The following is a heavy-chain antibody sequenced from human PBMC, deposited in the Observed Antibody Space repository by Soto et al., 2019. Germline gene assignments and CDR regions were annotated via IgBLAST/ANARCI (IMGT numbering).Heavy chain of an antibody. V-gene: IGHV1-69*13. J-gene: IGHJ6*02. CDR2: IIPIFGTA. CDR1: GGTFSSYA. Sequence: ASVKVSCKASGGTFSSYAISWVRQAPGQGLEWMGGIIPIFGTANYAQKFQGRVTITADESTSTAYMELSSLRSEDTAVYYCARGQIDDYYDSSGAWRYYYGMDVWGQGTTVTVSS. CDR3: ARGQIDDYYDSSGAWRYYYGMDV. D-gene: IGHD3-22*01.